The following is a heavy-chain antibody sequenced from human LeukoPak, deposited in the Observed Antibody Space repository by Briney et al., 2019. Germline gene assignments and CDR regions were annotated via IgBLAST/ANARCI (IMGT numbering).Heavy chain of an antibody. CDR1: GFTFSDYY. CDR2: ISSSSSYT. J-gene: IGHJ6*04. V-gene: IGHV3-11*06. CDR3: ARDTVATSYYYYYYGMDV. D-gene: IGHD5-12*01. Sequence: GGSLRLSCAASGFTFSDYYMSWIRQAPGKGLEWVSYISSSSSYTNYADSVKGRFTISRDNAKNSLYLQMNSLRAEDTAVYYCARDTVATSYYYYYYGMDVWGKGATVTVSS.